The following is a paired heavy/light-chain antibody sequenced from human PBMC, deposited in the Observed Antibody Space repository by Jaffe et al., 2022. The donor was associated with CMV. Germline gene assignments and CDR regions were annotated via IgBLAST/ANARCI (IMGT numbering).Light chain of an antibody. J-gene: IGKJ2*01. CDR1: QSVLYSSNNKNY. Sequence: DIVMTQSPDSLAVSLGERATINCKSSQSVLYSSNNKNYLAWYQQKPGQPPKLLIYWASTRESGVPDRFSGSGSGTDFTLTISSLQAEDVAVYYCQQYYSTIYTFGQGTKLEIK. CDR3: QQYYSTIYT. CDR2: WAS. V-gene: IGKV4-1*01.
Heavy chain of an antibody. V-gene: IGHV1-69*01. CDR2: IIPIFGTA. J-gene: IGHJ6*02. CDR3: ARDARCSGGSCYRTTGYYGMDV. Sequence: QVQLVQSGAEVKKPGSSVKVSCKASGGTFSSYAISWVRQAPGQGLEWMGGIIPIFGTANYAQKFQGRVTITADESTSTAYMELSSLRSEDTAVYYCARDARCSGGSCYRTTGYYGMDVWGQGTTVTVSS. CDR1: GGTFSSYA. D-gene: IGHD2-15*01.